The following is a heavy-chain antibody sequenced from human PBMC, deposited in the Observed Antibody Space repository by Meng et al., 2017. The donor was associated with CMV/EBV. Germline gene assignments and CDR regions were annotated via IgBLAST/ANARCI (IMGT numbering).Heavy chain of an antibody. D-gene: IGHD6-19*01. V-gene: IGHV4-39*07. Sequence: QLQGSGSGLVKLSDTLSLIWPLSGGAISSRSSDWGWIRQPPGKGLEWIGSIYSSGRTYDSPSLKSRVTISVDTSKNQFSLKLSSVTAADTAVYYCARDSAVAGVVDYWGQGTLVTVSS. CDR3: ARDSAVAGVVDY. J-gene: IGHJ4*02. CDR1: GGAISSRSSD. CDR2: IYSSGRT.